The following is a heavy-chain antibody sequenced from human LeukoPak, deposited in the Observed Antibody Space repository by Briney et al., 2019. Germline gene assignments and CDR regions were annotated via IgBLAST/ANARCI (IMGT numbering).Heavy chain of an antibody. CDR1: GFTFSSYA. Sequence: PGGSLRLSCAASGFTFSSYAMHWVRQAPGKGLEYVSAISSNGGSTYYANSVKGRFTISRDNSKNTLYLQMNSLRAEDTAVYYCASPQRKYYYDSSGYYYFDYWGQGTLVTVSS. J-gene: IGHJ4*02. D-gene: IGHD3-22*01. CDR2: ISSNGGST. V-gene: IGHV3-64*01. CDR3: ASPQRKYYYDSSGYYYFDY.